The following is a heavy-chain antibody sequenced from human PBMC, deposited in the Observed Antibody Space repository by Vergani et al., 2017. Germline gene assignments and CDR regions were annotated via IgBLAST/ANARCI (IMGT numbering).Heavy chain of an antibody. CDR2: ISGSGGST. V-gene: IGHV3-23*01. Sequence: EVQLLESGGGLVQPGGSLRLSCAASGFTFSSYAMSWVRQAPGKGLEWVSAISGSGGSTYYADSVKGRFTISRDNSKNTLYLQMNSLRAEDTALYYCAKIDYYDSSGYYYGYYFDYWGQGTLVTVSS. CDR1: GFTFSSYA. CDR3: AKIDYYDSSGYYYGYYFDY. J-gene: IGHJ4*02. D-gene: IGHD3-22*01.